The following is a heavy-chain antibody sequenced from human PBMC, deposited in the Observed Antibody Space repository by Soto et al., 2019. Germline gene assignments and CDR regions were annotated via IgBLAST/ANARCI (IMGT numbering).Heavy chain of an antibody. CDR2: ISAAGDP. V-gene: IGHV3-13*05. CDR3: ARTDRDFYGLDV. J-gene: IGHJ6*02. Sequence: EVQLVESGGGLVQPGGSPRLSCEASGFTFRNYEIPWVRQGTGKGLEWVSGISAAGDPDYADSVEGRFTISRENAQNSFFLQMNSLRVGDTAVYYCARTDRDFYGLDVWGQGTTVIVSS. CDR1: GFTFRNYE.